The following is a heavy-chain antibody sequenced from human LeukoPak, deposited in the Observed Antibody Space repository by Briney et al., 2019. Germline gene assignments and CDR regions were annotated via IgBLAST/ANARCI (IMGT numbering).Heavy chain of an antibody. CDR1: GFTFSTYG. D-gene: IGHD3-10*01. CDR2: ISGSGDST. Sequence: PGRSLRLSCAASGFTFSTYGIHWFRQAPGKGLEWVSIISGSGDSTYFADSVKGRFTISRDNSKNTLFLQMNSLRAEDTAVYYCSRAAMVRGVDYFDYWGQGTLVTVSS. V-gene: IGHV3-23*01. CDR3: SRAAMVRGVDYFDY. J-gene: IGHJ4*02.